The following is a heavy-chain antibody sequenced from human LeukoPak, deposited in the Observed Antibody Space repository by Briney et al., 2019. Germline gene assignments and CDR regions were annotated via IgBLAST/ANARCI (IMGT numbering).Heavy chain of an antibody. D-gene: IGHD3-10*01. CDR3: ARAFSMVWGVFMFDY. CDR2: INHSGST. V-gene: IGHV4-34*01. Sequence: SETLSLTCAVYGGSFSGYYWSWIRQPPGKGLEWIGEINHSGSTNYNPSLKSRVTISVDTSKNQFSLKLSSVTAADTAVYYCARAFSMVWGVFMFDYWGQGTLVTVSS. J-gene: IGHJ4*02. CDR1: GGSFSGYY.